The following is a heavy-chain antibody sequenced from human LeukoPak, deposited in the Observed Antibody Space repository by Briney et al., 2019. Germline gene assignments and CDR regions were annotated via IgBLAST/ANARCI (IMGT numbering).Heavy chain of an antibody. CDR1: GFTFSSYG. J-gene: IGHJ3*02. D-gene: IGHD3-16*01. CDR2: IWYDGSNK. Sequence: GRSLRLSCAASGFTFSSYGMHWVRQAPGKGLEWVAVIWYDGSNKYYADSVKGRFTISRDNSKNTLYLQMNSLRAEDTAVYYCAKEAFGGEDAFDIWGQGTRVTVSS. V-gene: IGHV3-33*06. CDR3: AKEAFGGEDAFDI.